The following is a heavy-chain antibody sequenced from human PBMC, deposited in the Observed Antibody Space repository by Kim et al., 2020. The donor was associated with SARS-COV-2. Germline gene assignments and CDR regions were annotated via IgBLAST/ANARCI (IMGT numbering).Heavy chain of an antibody. Sequence: GGSLRLSCAASGFTFSSYGMHWVRQAPGKGLEWVAVISYDGSNKYYADSVKGRFTISRDNSKNTLYLQMNSLRAEDTAVYYCAKSRVFSWSPSGGDYYFDYWAREPWSPSPQ. CDR2: ISYDGSNK. J-gene: IGHJ4*02. CDR1: GFTFSSYG. V-gene: IGHV3-30*18. D-gene: IGHD2-15*01. CDR3: AKSRVFSWSPSGGDYYFDY.